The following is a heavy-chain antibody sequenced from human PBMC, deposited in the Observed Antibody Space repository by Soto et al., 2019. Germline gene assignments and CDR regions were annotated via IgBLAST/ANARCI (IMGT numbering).Heavy chain of an antibody. Sequence: QVQLVESGGGVVQPGRSLRLSCAASGFTFRDHAMHWVRQAPGKGREWLAIIWNDGSNTDYGDSVKGRFTISRDNSKSTLSLQMNSLRPEDTGVYYCAKDAGSTEYFFASWGQGTLVSVSS. CDR3: AKDAGSTEYFFAS. CDR2: IWNDGSNT. CDR1: GFTFRDHA. V-gene: IGHV3-33*03. J-gene: IGHJ4*02.